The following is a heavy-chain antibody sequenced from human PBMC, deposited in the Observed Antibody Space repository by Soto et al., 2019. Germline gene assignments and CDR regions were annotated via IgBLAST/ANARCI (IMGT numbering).Heavy chain of an antibody. J-gene: IGHJ6*02. CDR3: ARGDAIAGHYYAMDV. D-gene: IGHD6-13*01. CDR2: INHSGST. Sequence: LSLTCAVYGGSFSGDYWSWIRQPPGKGLEWIGEINHSGSTNYNPSLKSRVTISVDTSKNQFSLKLSSVTAADTAVYYCARGDAIAGHYYAMDVWGQGTMVNV. V-gene: IGHV4-34*01. CDR1: GGSFSGDY.